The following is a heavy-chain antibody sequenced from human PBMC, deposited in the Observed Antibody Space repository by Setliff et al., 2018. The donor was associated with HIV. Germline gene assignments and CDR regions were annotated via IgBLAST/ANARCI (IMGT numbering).Heavy chain of an antibody. Sequence: GGSLRLSCAASGFTFSFYSMNWVRQAPGKGLEWVSYMSASSTTIYYADSVKGRFTISRDNAKNSLYLQMDSLRAEDTAVYYCARSKGGSNWPFDYWGQGTLVTVSS. D-gene: IGHD6-13*01. CDR1: GFTFSFYS. CDR2: MSASSTTI. CDR3: ARSKGGSNWPFDY. J-gene: IGHJ4*02. V-gene: IGHV3-48*01.